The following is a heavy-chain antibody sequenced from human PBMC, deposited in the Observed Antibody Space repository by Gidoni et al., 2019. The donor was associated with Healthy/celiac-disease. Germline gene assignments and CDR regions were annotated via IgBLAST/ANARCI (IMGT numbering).Heavy chain of an antibody. D-gene: IGHD4-17*01. CDR2: ISWNSGSL. Sequence: EVQLVESGGGLVQPGRSLRLSCAASGFTFDDYAMPWGRHAPGKGLEWVSCISWNSGSLGYADSVKCRFTISRDNAKNSLYLQMNSLRAEDTALYYCAKLGEWEVLRWGGGFDYWGQGTLVTVSS. V-gene: IGHV3-9*01. CDR3: AKLGEWEVLRWGGGFDY. J-gene: IGHJ4*02. CDR1: GFTFDDYA.